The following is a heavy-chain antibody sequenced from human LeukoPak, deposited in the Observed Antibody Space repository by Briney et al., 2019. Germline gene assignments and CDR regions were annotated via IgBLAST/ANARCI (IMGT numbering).Heavy chain of an antibody. CDR1: GYTFTSYY. J-gene: IGHJ4*02. CDR3: ARVGKKRPGYFDY. V-gene: IGHV1-46*01. D-gene: IGHD3-10*01. CDR2: INPSGGST. Sequence: ASVKVSCKASGYTFTSYYMHWVRQAPGQGLEWMGIINPSGGSTSYAQKFQGRVTMTRDISTSTAYMELRSLRSDDTAVYYCARVGKKRPGYFDYWGQGTLVTVSS.